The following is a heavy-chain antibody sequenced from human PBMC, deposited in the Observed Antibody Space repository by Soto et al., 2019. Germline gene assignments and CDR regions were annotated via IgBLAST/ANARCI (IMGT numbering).Heavy chain of an antibody. CDR3: ARDIHRPPYYYDSSGYYSVGYYYGMDV. CDR2: IIPIFGTA. V-gene: IGHV1-69*06. CDR1: GVTFSSYA. J-gene: IGHJ6*02. D-gene: IGHD3-22*01. Sequence: GASVKVSCKASGVTFSSYAISWVRQAPVQGLEWMGGIIPIFGTANYAQKFQGRVTITADKSTSTAYMELSSLRSEDTAVYYCARDIHRPPYYYDSSGYYSVGYYYGMDVWGQGTTVTVSS.